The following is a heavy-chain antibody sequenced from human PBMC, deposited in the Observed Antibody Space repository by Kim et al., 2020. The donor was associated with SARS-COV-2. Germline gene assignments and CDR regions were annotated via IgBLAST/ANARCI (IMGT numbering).Heavy chain of an antibody. Sequence: VSVKRRITINPDTSKNQFSLQLNSVTPEDTAVYYCASTRITIFGVVTFDYWGQGTLVTVSS. J-gene: IGHJ4*02. D-gene: IGHD3-3*01. CDR3: ASTRITIFGVVTFDY. V-gene: IGHV6-1*01.